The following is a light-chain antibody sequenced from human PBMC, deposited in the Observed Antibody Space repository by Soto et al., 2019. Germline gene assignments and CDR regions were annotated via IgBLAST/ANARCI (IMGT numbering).Light chain of an antibody. CDR1: TSDVGGYNY. Sequence: QSALTQPASVSGSLGQSISISCTGTTSDVGGYNYVSWYQHCPGKAPELMIYEVSNRPSGVSHRFSGSKSGNTASLTISGLQAEDEAHYYCTSYTTSTTLNVIFGGGTKLTVL. CDR3: TSYTTSTTLNVI. V-gene: IGLV2-14*01. J-gene: IGLJ2*01. CDR2: EVS.